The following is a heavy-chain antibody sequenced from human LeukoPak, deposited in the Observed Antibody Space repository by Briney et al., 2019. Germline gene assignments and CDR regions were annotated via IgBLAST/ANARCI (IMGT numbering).Heavy chain of an antibody. J-gene: IGHJ1*01. V-gene: IGHV1-2*04. Sequence: GASVKVSCKASGYTFTGYYMHWVRQAPGQGLEWMGWINPNSGGTNYAQKFQGWVTMTRDTSISTAYMELSRLRSDDTAVYYCARVAGTMTRGVGYFQHWGQGTLVTVSS. CDR1: GYTFTGYY. D-gene: IGHD3-10*01. CDR3: ARVAGTMTRGVGYFQH. CDR2: INPNSGGT.